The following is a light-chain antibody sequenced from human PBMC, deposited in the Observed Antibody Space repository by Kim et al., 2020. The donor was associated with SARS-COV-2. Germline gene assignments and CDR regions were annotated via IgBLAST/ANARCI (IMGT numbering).Light chain of an antibody. V-gene: IGLV2-14*03. CDR2: DVS. CDR1: SSDVGGYNY. Sequence: QSALTQPASVSGSPGQSITISCTGTSSDVGGYNYVSWYQQHPGKAPKLMIYDVSNRPSGVSNRFSGSKSGNTASLNISGLQAEDEADYYCSSYTSSSTPGVFGGGTKLTVL. J-gene: IGLJ2*01. CDR3: SSYTSSSTPGV.